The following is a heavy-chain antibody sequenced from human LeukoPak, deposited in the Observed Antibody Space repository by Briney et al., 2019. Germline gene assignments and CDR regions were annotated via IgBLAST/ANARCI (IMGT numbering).Heavy chain of an antibody. CDR1: GFTFSNYA. J-gene: IGHJ4*02. V-gene: IGHV3-23*01. CDR2: ISVNGGST. CDR3: AKGSAQWEIYDY. D-gene: IGHD1-26*01. Sequence: PGGSLRLSCAASGFTFSNYAMSWVRQTPGRGLEWVSTISVNGGSTYSADSVKGRFTISRDNSKNTLYLQMNSLRAEDTAIYYCAKGSAQWEIYDYWGQGTLVTVSS.